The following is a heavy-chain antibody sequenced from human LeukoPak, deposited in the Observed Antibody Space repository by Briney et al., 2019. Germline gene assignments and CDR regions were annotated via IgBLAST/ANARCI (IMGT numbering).Heavy chain of an antibody. Sequence: GGSLRLSSAASAFTFSNYAMSWVRQAPNKVLEWLLDISGNGALTHYADSVKGRFTISRDNSKNSLFLQMNSLRAEDTAIYYCAKGEGFYDRSAYDYWGQGTLVTVSS. CDR1: AFTFSNYA. V-gene: IGHV3-23*01. CDR2: ISGNGALT. D-gene: IGHD3-22*01. J-gene: IGHJ4*02. CDR3: AKGEGFYDRSAYDY.